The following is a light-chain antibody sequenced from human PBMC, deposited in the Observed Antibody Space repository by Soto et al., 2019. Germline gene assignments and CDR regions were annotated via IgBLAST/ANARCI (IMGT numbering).Light chain of an antibody. CDR3: SSYAASNNFYFV. V-gene: IGLV2-8*01. CDR1: SSDFGGYNY. CDR2: EVT. J-gene: IGLJ3*02. Sequence: SALTQPPSASGSPGQSVTISCTGTSSDFGGYNYVSWYQQYPGRAPKLMIYEVTKRPSGVPDRFSGSKSGNTASLTVSGLQAEDEADYYCSSYAASNNFYFVFGGGTKLTVL.